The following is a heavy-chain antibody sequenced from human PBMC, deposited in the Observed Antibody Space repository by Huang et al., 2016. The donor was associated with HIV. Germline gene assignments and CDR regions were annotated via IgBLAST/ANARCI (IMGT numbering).Heavy chain of an antibody. D-gene: IGHD1-7*01. CDR2: ISGSSTYI. J-gene: IGHJ3*02. CDR3: ARRYNWNYVAHGFDI. Sequence: EVQLVESGGGLVRPGGSLTLSCAASGFTFSDYSMSWVRQTPGKGLEWFSHISGSSTYIYDVDSVKCRFAISRDNAKNLLFLQMNSLRAEDTALYYCARRYNWNYVAHGFDIWGQGTMVTVSS. V-gene: IGHV3-21*06. CDR1: GFTFSDYS.